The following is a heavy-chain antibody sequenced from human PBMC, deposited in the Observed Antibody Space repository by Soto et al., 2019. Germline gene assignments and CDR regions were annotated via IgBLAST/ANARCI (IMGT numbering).Heavy chain of an antibody. CDR1: GFTFSSYW. D-gene: IGHD3-10*01. J-gene: IGHJ6*03. CDR2: INSDGSRT. CDR3: ARIGTGYYYMDV. Sequence: DVQLEESGGGLVQPGGSLRLSCVASGFTFSSYWMHWVRQAPGKGLVWVSRINSDGSRTNYADSVKGRFTISRDNAKNTVYLQMNSLSAEDTAVYYCARIGTGYYYMDVWGKGTTVTVSS. V-gene: IGHV3-74*01.